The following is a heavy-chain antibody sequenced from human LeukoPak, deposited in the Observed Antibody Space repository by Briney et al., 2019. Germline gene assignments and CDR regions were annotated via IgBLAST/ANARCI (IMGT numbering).Heavy chain of an antibody. CDR1: GFTSSSYG. CDR2: ISYDGSNK. J-gene: IGHJ4*02. V-gene: IGHV3-30*18. CDR3: AKEEWDGGY. Sequence: PGGSLRLSCAASGFTSSSYGMHWVRQAPGKGLEWVAVISYDGSNKYYADSVKGRFTISRDNSKNTLYLQMNSLRAEDTAVYYCAKEEWDGGYWGQGTLVTVSS. D-gene: IGHD4-23*01.